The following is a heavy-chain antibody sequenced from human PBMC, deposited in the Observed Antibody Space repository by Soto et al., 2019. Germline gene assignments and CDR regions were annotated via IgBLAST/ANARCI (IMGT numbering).Heavy chain of an antibody. CDR3: AHGYVGTWYLSH. V-gene: IGHV2-5*02. Sequence: QITLKESGPTLVKPTQTLTLTCTFSGFSLVRREVGVGWIRQPPGKALEWLALIYRDDEKRYSSSLKNRLTITKDTSKNQVVLTMTDMDPIDTATYYCAHGYVGTWYLSHWGQGTLVTVSS. J-gene: IGHJ4*02. CDR1: GFSLVRREVG. CDR2: IYRDDEK. D-gene: IGHD2-15*01.